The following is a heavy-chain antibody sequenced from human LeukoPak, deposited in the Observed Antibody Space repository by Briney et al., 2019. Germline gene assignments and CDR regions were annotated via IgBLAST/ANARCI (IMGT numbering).Heavy chain of an antibody. D-gene: IGHD1-26*01. CDR1: GFTFDDYA. Sequence: GGSLRLSCAASGFTFDDYAMHWVRQAPGKGLEWVSGISWNSGSIGYADSVKGRFTISRGNAKNSLYLQMNSLRAEDTALYYCASSPGVGALDWFDPWGQGTLVTVSS. CDR3: ASSPGVGALDWFDP. CDR2: ISWNSGSI. V-gene: IGHV3-9*01. J-gene: IGHJ5*02.